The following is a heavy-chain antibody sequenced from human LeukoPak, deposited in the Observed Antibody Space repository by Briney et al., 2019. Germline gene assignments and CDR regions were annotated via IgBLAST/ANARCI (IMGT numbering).Heavy chain of an antibody. D-gene: IGHD4/OR15-4a*01. CDR1: GFTFSSDS. Sequence: GGSLRLSCTVSGFTFSSDSMSWVRQAPGKGLEWVSFIYSDNTHYSDSVKGRFTISRDNSKNTLYLQMNSLRAEDTAVYARRAGAYSHPYDYWGQGTLVTVSS. J-gene: IGHJ4*02. V-gene: IGHV3-53*01. CDR3: RAGAYSHPYDY. CDR2: IYSDNT.